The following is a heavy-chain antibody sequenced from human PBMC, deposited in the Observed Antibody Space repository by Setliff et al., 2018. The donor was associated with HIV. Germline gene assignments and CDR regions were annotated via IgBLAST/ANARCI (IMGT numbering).Heavy chain of an antibody. D-gene: IGHD6-25*01. Sequence: SVKVSCKLSGGTFSAYAITWVRQAPGQGLEWMGRIIPIFDTTNSAQKFQGRVTMTADKSMSTAYMELSSLGSEDTAVFYCARTPEGAAVFDYWGQGTLVTVSS. CDR3: ARTPEGAAVFDY. J-gene: IGHJ4*02. CDR1: GGTFSAYA. CDR2: IIPIFDTT. V-gene: IGHV1-69*06.